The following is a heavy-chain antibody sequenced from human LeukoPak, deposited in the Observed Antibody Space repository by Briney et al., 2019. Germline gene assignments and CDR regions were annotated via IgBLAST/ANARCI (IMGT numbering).Heavy chain of an antibody. CDR3: ARGLPHCSSTSCRNYYYYMDV. Sequence: ASVKVSCKASGGTFSSYAISWVRQAPGQGLEWMGGIIPIFGTANYAQKFQGRVTITADESTSTAYMELSSLRSEDTAVYYCARGLPHCSSTSCRNYYYYMDVWGKGTTVTISS. D-gene: IGHD2-2*01. V-gene: IGHV1-69*13. CDR2: IIPIFGTA. J-gene: IGHJ6*03. CDR1: GGTFSSYA.